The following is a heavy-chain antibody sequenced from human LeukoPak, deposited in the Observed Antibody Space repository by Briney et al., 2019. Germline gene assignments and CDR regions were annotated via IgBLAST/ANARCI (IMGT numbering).Heavy chain of an antibody. V-gene: IGHV4-59*12. Sequence: AEPLSLTCTASGGSISNYYWSWLRQPPGKGLEGIGYIYYSGTTSYSPSLKSRVTISLDTSKNQFSLKLSSVTAVDTAVYYCARGGRYSSGWYGAAQFDYWGQGTLVTVSS. J-gene: IGHJ4*02. CDR2: IYYSGTT. CDR3: ARGGRYSSGWYGAAQFDY. D-gene: IGHD6-19*01. CDR1: GGSISNYY.